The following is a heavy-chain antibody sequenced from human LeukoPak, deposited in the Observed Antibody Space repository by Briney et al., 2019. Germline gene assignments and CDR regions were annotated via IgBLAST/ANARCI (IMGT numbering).Heavy chain of an antibody. D-gene: IGHD4-17*01. J-gene: IGHJ5*02. CDR1: GFTFSSYA. CDR3: AKDLTVTTGWFDP. Sequence: GGSLRLFCAASGFTFSSYAMSWVRQAPGRGLEWVSAISGSGGSTYYADSVKGRFTISRDNSKNTLYLQMNSLRAEDTAVYYCAKDLTVTTGWFDPWGQGTLVTVSS. CDR2: ISGSGGST. V-gene: IGHV3-23*01.